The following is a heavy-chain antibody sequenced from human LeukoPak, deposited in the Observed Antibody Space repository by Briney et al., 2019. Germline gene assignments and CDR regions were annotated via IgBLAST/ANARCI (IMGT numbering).Heavy chain of an antibody. V-gene: IGHV4-34*01. CDR2: INHSGST. CDR1: GGSFSGYY. D-gene: IGHD2-2*02. CDR3: ARGPADVVVPAAIDGTAPHQEYYYYYGMDV. Sequence: PSETLSLTCAVYGGSFSGYYWSWIRQPPGKGLEWIGEINHSGSTNYNPSLKSRVTISVDTSKNQFSLKLSSVTAADTAVYYCARGPADVVVPAAIDGTAPHQEYYYYYGMDVWGQGTTVTVSS. J-gene: IGHJ6*02.